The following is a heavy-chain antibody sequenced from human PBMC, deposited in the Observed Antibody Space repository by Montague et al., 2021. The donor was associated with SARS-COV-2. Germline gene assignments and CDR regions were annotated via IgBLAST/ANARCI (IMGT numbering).Heavy chain of an antibody. CDR1: GFSLSTSGVG. Sequence: PALVKPTQTLTLTCTFSGFSLSTSGVGVGWIRQPPGKALEWLAVIYWDDDKRYSPSLKSRLTITKDTSKNQVVLTMTNMDPVDTATYYCARSSIAAAGTTRGRFDPWGQGTLVTVSS. J-gene: IGHJ5*02. CDR3: ARSSIAAAGTTRGRFDP. D-gene: IGHD6-13*01. V-gene: IGHV2-5*02. CDR2: IYWDDDK.